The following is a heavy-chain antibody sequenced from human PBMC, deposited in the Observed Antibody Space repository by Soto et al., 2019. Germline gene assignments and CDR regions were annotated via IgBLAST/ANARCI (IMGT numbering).Heavy chain of an antibody. D-gene: IGHD5-12*01. J-gene: IGHJ4*02. V-gene: IGHV3-30*18. Sequence: QVQLVESGGGVVQPGRSLRLSCAASGFTFSSYGMHWVRQAPSKGLEWVAVISYDGSNKYYADSVKGRFTISRDNSKNTLYLQMNSLRAEDTAVYYCAKDLSDIVATIGDYWGQGTLVTVSS. CDR1: GFTFSSYG. CDR3: AKDLSDIVATIGDY. CDR2: ISYDGSNK.